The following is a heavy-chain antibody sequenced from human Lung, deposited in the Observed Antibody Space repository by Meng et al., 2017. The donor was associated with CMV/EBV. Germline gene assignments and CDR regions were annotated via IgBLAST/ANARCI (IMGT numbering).Heavy chain of an antibody. D-gene: IGHD1-1*01. CDR2: INSNTRDT. J-gene: IGHJ4*02. CDR1: VYPFNDYC. CDR3: ETWYYIWSNY. V-gene: IGHV1-2*02. Sequence: VQLVHAGANVKDPGASVKVSCKASVYPFNDYCVHWVRQAPGQELEWVGCINSNTRDTNYAQKFHCLATVTRDTSIHTVYLKLTTLRSDDTAIYYCETWYYIWSNYWGQGTLVTVSS.